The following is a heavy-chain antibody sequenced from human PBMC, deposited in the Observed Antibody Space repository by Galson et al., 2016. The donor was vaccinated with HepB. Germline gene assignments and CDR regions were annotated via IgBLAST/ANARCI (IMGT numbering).Heavy chain of an antibody. V-gene: IGHV3-30*18. CDR1: GFTFSSYA. Sequence: SLRLSCAASGFTFSSYAMHWVRQTPAKGLEWVAVISGDGTNKYYADSVKGRFTISRDNSKSTLYLQMSSLRADDTAVYSCAKKGYSSGKFDAFDIWGQGTVVTVSS. D-gene: IGHD6-19*01. J-gene: IGHJ3*02. CDR3: AKKGYSSGKFDAFDI. CDR2: ISGDGTNK.